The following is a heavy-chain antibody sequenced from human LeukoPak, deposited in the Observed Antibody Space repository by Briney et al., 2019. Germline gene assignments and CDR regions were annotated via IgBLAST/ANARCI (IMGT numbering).Heavy chain of an antibody. CDR1: GFTFSSYA. CDR3: ARITGSRVGGFDY. CDR2: LSGSGGST. J-gene: IGHJ4*02. V-gene: IGHV3-23*01. Sequence: GGSLRLSCAASGFTFSSYAMSWVRQAPGKGLEWVSGLSGSGGSTYYADSVKGRFTISRDNSKNTLYLQMNSLRPEDTAAYYCARITGSRVGGFDYWGQGTLVTVSS. D-gene: IGHD1-20*01.